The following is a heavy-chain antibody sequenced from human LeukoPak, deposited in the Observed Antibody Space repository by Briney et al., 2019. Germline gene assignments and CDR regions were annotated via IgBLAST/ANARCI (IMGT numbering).Heavy chain of an antibody. V-gene: IGHV1-69*04. CDR1: GDTFSSYA. Sequence: SSVKVSCKASGDTFSSYAISWVRQAPGQGLQWMGKIIPILGITNSAQKFQGRVTITADKSTSTAYMELSSLRSEDTAVYYCARVGVSRGYYSEDDAFDIWGQGTMATVSS. CDR2: IIPILGIT. J-gene: IGHJ3*02. D-gene: IGHD3-22*01. CDR3: ARVGVSRGYYSEDDAFDI.